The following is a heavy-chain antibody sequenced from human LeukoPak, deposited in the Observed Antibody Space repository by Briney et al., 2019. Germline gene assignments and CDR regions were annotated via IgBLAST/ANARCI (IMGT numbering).Heavy chain of an antibody. J-gene: IGHJ4*02. CDR2: IYYSGGT. Sequence: SETLSLTCTVSGGSISSSSYYWGWIRQPPGKGLEWIGSIYYSGGTYYNPSLKSRVTISVDTSKNQFSLKLSSVTAADTAVYYCARQNWSSGWYGIFDYWGQGTLVTVSS. CDR1: GGSISSSSYY. CDR3: ARQNWSSGWYGIFDY. V-gene: IGHV4-39*01. D-gene: IGHD6-19*01.